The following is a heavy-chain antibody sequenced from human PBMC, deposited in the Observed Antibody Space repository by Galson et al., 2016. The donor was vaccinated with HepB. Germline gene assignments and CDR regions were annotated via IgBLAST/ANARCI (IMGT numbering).Heavy chain of an antibody. CDR3: AKHSRDYSDSGGYYYGRHFDV. J-gene: IGHJ2*01. CDR2: IGGGGSS. Sequence: LRLSCAASGFTFSSCAMSWVRQAPGKGLEWVSAIGGGGSSYYADSVKGRFTISRDNSKNTLYLQMNSLRAEDTAVYYCAKHSRDYSDSGGYYYGRHFDVWGRGTLVTVSS. D-gene: IGHD3-22*01. V-gene: IGHV3-23*01. CDR1: GFTFSSCA.